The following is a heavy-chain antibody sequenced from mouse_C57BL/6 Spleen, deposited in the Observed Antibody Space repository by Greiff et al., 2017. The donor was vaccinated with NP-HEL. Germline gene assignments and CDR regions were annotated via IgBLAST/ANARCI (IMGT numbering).Heavy chain of an antibody. D-gene: IGHD1-1*01. J-gene: IGHJ3*01. Sequence: VQLHQSGAELMKPGASVKLSCKATGYTFTGYWIEWVKQRPGHGLEWLGEILPGSGSTNYNEKFKGKVTFTADTSSNPAYMPISSLTTEDSAIYYGARFDYYGAYWGQGALVTVSA. V-gene: IGHV1-9*01. CDR3: ARFDYYGAY. CDR2: ILPGSGST. CDR1: GYTFTGYW.